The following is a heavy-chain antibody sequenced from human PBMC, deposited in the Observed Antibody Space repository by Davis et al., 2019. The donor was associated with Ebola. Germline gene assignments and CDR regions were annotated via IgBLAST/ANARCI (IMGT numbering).Heavy chain of an antibody. CDR3: ARAAYCSGGSCYFYGMDV. CDR2: VRSHGSDD. Sequence: GGSLRLSCAASGFTFNIFDMHWVRQAPGRGLEWVAFVRSHGSDDHYADSVKGRFTISRDNSKNTLYLQMNSLRPEDTAVYYCARAAYCSGGSCYFYGMDVWGKGTTVTVSS. D-gene: IGHD2-15*01. V-gene: IGHV3-30*02. CDR1: GFTFNIFD. J-gene: IGHJ6*04.